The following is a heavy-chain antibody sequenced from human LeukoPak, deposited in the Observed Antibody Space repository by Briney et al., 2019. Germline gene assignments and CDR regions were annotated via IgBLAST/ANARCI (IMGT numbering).Heavy chain of an antibody. CDR2: ISGSGSSI. D-gene: IGHD3-3*01. CDR3: AMGATSWSGYSFPKIFQH. CDR1: GNYW. Sequence: GGSLRLSCAASGNYWMHWVRQAPGKGLKWVSVISGSGSSIYYTDSVKGRFTISRDNSKNTLYLQMNSLRAEDTAVYYCAMGATSWSGYSFPKIFQHWGRGTLVTVSS. V-gene: IGHV3-23*01. J-gene: IGHJ1*01.